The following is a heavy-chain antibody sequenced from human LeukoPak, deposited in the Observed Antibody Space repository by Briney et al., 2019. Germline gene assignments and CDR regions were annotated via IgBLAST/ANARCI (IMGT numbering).Heavy chain of an antibody. CDR2: INSSGGST. J-gene: IGHJ4*02. V-gene: IGHV1-46*01. CDR3: ARDVGSYFTYFDY. Sequence: ASVKVSCKASGYTVTSYYIHWVRQAPGQGLEWMGIINSSGGSTSYAQKFQGRVTMTRDTSTSTVYMELSSLRSEDTAVYYCARDVGSYFTYFDYWGQGPLVTVSS. CDR1: GYTVTSYY. D-gene: IGHD1-26*01.